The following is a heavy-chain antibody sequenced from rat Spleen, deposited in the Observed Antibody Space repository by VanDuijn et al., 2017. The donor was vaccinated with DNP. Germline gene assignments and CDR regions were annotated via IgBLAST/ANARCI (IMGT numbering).Heavy chain of an antibody. CDR2: ISYSGST. CDR1: GFSITTNY. CDR3: ARGLNYGGYNYYWYFDF. Sequence: EVQLQESGPGLVKPSHSLSLTCSVTGFSITTNYWAWIRKFPGNKMEWMGYISYSGSTGYNPSLKSRISITRDTSKNQFFLQLNSVTTEDTATYYCARGLNYGGYNYYWYFDFWGPGTMVTVSS. J-gene: IGHJ1*01. D-gene: IGHD1-11*01. V-gene: IGHV3-1*01.